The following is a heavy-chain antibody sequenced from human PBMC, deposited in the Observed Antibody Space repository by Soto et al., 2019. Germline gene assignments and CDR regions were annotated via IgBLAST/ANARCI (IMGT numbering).Heavy chain of an antibody. D-gene: IGHD1-7*01. Sequence: GGSLRLSCQASGFNFDNYGMHWVRQAPGKGLEWVAVITYDGSFQYYADSVKGRFTISRDNSKNTLFLHLNTLKPEDTAVYHCAKDRVGGTFYTPLGFWGQGTLVTVS. CDR1: GFNFDNYG. V-gene: IGHV3-30*18. CDR3: AKDRVGGTFYTPLGF. CDR2: ITYDGSFQ. J-gene: IGHJ4*02.